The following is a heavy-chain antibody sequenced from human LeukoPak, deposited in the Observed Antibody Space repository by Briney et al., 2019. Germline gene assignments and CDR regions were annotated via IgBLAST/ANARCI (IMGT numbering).Heavy chain of an antibody. CDR1: GYTFTSYG. J-gene: IGHJ6*02. V-gene: IGHV1-18*03. CDR3: ARDLLRQPLYYGMDV. Sequence: ASVKVSCKASGYTFTSYGISWVRQAPGQGLEWMGWISAYNGNTNYAQKLQGRVTMTTDTSTSTAYMELRSLRSDDMAVYYCARDLLRQPLYYGMDVWGQGTTVTVSS. D-gene: IGHD2-2*01. CDR2: ISAYNGNT.